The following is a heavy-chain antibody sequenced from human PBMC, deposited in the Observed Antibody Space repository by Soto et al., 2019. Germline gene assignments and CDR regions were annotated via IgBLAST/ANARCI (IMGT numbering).Heavy chain of an antibody. Sequence: QVQRVQSGAEVKKPGASVKVSCKASGYTFTSDDINWVRQAPGQGLEWMGWMNPNSGNKGYAKKFQGKVTMTRTTYIRTASLELSSLSSQATAVYYCAREYSSGWSKDWGHGTLVTVSS. CDR3: AREYSSGWSKD. D-gene: IGHD6-19*01. V-gene: IGHV1-8*01. CDR2: MNPNSGNK. CDR1: GYTFTSDD. J-gene: IGHJ4*01.